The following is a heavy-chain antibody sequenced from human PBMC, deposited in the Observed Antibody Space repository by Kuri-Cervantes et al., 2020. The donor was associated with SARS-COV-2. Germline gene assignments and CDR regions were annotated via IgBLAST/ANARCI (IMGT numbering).Heavy chain of an antibody. J-gene: IGHJ4*02. CDR3: ARLKAGQFDY. CDR2: IYYSGST. V-gene: IGHV4-39*01. Sequence: GSLRLSCTVSGGSISSSSYYWGWNRQPPGKGLEWIGSIYYSGSTYYNPSLKSRVTISVDTSKNQFSLKLSSVTAADTAVYYCARLKAGQFDYWGQGTLVTVSS. CDR1: GGSISSSSYY.